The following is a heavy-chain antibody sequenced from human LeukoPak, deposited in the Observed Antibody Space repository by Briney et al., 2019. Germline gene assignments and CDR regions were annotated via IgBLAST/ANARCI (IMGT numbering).Heavy chain of an antibody. CDR3: ARLRGYHYADAFDI. D-gene: IGHD3-22*01. J-gene: IGHJ3*02. CDR1: GFSVSNNY. Sequence: GGSLRLSCAASGFSVSNNYMSWGRQAPGKGLEWVSVIYSGASTYHADSVKGRFTISRDNSKNTLHLQMNNLRAEDTAVYYCARLRGYHYADAFDIWGQGTVVTVSS. CDR2: IYSGAST. V-gene: IGHV3-53*01.